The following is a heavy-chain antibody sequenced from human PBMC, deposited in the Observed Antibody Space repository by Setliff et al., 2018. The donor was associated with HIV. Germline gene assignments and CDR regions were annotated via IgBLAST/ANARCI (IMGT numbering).Heavy chain of an antibody. J-gene: IGHJ4*01. V-gene: IGHV4-34*01. CDR3: ARGRDYTGSWFRPFYLDF. Sequence: LSLTCAVYGGSFSAYHWSWIRQTPGKGLEWLGEINHSGSTAYNLALESRVSMSIDTSKNQFSLKLTSVTAADTAIYYCARGRDYTGSWFRPFYLDFWGHGNLVTVTS. CDR1: GGSFSAYH. CDR2: INHSGST. D-gene: IGHD3-3*01.